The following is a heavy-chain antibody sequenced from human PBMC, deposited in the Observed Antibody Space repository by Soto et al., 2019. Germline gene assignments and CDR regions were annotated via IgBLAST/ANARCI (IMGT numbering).Heavy chain of an antibody. J-gene: IGHJ6*02. CDR3: ARDPLGIAAAGSYYYYYYGMDV. CDR1: GGTFSSYA. CDR2: IIPIFGTA. V-gene: IGHV1-69*13. D-gene: IGHD6-13*01. Sequence: SVKVSCKASGGTFSSYAISWVRQAPGQGLEWMRGIIPIFGTANYAQKFQGRVTITADESTSTAYMELSSLRSEDTAVYYCARDPLGIAAAGSYYYYYYGMDVWGQGTTVTVS.